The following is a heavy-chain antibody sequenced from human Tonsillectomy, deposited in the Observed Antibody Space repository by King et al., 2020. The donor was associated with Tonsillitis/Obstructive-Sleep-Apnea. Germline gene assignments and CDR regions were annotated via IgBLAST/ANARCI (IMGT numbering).Heavy chain of an antibody. CDR1: GGTFNRLS. CDR3: ATQTGVTFDYGDPYWYFDL. J-gene: IGHJ2*01. V-gene: IGHV1-69*01. CDR2: IIPVFDTT. Sequence: QLVQSGAEVKKPGSSVKVSCKASGGTFNRLSISWVRQAPGQGLEWMGGIIPVFDTTDFAQRFQDRVTITADDSTTTAYMELSSLRSEDTAVYYCATQTGVTFDYGDPYWYFDLWGRGTLVTVSS. D-gene: IGHD3-16*01.